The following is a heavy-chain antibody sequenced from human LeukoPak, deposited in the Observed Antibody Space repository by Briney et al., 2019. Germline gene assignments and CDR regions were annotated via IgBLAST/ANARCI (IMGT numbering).Heavy chain of an antibody. CDR3: ARRGATYFDY. V-gene: IGHV4-39*07. Sequence: SETLSLTCTVSGGSISSSSYYWGWIRQPPGKGPEWIGSIYYSGSTYYNPSLKSRVTISVDTSKNQFSLKLSSVTAADTAVYYCARRGATYFDYWGQGTLVTVSS. J-gene: IGHJ4*02. CDR2: IYYSGST. D-gene: IGHD1-26*01. CDR1: GGSISSSSYY.